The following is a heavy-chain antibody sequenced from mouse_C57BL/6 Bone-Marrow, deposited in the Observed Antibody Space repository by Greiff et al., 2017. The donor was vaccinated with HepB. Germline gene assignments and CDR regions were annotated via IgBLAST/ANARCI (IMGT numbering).Heavy chain of an antibody. D-gene: IGHD1-1*01. CDR3: ARSDYYGSKVDY. J-gene: IGHJ2*01. CDR2: IYPSDSET. V-gene: IGHV1-61*01. Sequence: VQLQQPGAELVRPGSSVKLSCKASGYTFTSYRMDWVKQRPGQGLEWIGNIYPSDSETHYNQKFKDKATLTVDKSSSTAYMQLSSLTSEDSAVYYCARSDYYGSKVDYWGQGTTLTVSS. CDR1: GYTFTSYR.